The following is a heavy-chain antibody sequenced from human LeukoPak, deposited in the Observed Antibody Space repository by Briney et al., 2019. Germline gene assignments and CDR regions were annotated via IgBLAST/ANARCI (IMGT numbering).Heavy chain of an antibody. CDR1: GDSVSNNSVA. CDR2: TYYRSKWYN. V-gene: IGHV6-1*01. J-gene: IGHJ5*02. CDR3: AKGQVKNWFLP. Sequence: SQTLSLTCAISGDSVSNNSVAWNWIRQSPSRGLEWLGRTYYRSKWYNDYAVSMKSRISINPDTSKNQFSLQLNSVTPEDTAIYFCAKGQVKNWFLPWGQGTLVTVSS.